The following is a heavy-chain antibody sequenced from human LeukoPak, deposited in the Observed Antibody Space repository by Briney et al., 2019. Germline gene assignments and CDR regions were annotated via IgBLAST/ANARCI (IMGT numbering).Heavy chain of an antibody. V-gene: IGHV1-69*13. D-gene: IGHD2-2*01. CDR2: IIPIFGTS. CDR3: AREFPLGYCSSTSCYGSNWFDP. CDR1: GYTFTNYA. J-gene: IGHJ5*02. Sequence: GASVKVSYKASGYTFTNYAISWVRQAPGQGLEWMGGIIPIFGTSNYAQKFQGRVTITADESTSTAYMEMSSLRSEDTAVYYCAREFPLGYCSSTSCYGSNWFDPWGQGTLVTVSS.